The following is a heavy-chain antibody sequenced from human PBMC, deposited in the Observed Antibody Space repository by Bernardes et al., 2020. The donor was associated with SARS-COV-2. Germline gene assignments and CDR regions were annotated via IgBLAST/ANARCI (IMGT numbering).Heavy chain of an antibody. CDR1: GFTFSDHN. CDR2: IRNKANSYTT. CDR3: ARSPLGIAPFDY. D-gene: IGHD2-21*01. J-gene: IGHJ4*02. V-gene: IGHV3-72*01. Sequence: GGSLRLSCAASGFTFSDHNMDWVRQAPGKGLEWVARIRNKANSYTTEYAASVKGRFTISGDESTNSLYLQMNSLRTEDTAVYYCARSPLGIAPFDYWGQGTLVTVSS.